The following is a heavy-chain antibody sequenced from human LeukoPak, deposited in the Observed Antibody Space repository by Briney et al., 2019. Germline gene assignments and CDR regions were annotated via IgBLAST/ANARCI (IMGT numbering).Heavy chain of an antibody. Sequence: GESLKISCKGSGYSFSNYWIGWVRQMSGKGLEWMGIIYPGDSDTRYSPSFQGQVTISADKSINTAYLQWSSLKASDTAMYYCARGSRAGVTASQEFDYWGQGTLVTVSS. J-gene: IGHJ4*02. CDR3: ARGSRAGVTASQEFDY. CDR1: GYSFSNYW. V-gene: IGHV5-51*01. CDR2: IYPGDSDT. D-gene: IGHD2-21*02.